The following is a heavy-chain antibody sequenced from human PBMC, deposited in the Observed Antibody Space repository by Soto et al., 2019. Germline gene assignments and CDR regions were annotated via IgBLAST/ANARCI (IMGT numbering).Heavy chain of an antibody. Sequence: EVQLVESGGGLVQPRGSLRLSCAASGFTFSSYAMYWVRQAPGKGLEYVSAISSNGGSTSYANSVKGRFTISRDNSKNTLYLQMGSLRAEDMAVYYCARGARGAVAGTYSFDYWGQGTLVTVSS. CDR3: ARGARGAVAGTYSFDY. J-gene: IGHJ4*02. CDR2: ISSNGGST. CDR1: GFTFSSYA. V-gene: IGHV3-64*01. D-gene: IGHD6-19*01.